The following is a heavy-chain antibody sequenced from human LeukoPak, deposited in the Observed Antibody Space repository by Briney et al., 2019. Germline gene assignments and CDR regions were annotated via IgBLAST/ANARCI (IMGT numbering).Heavy chain of an antibody. Sequence: PGGSLRLSCAASGFTFSNHWMHWVRQAPGKGLVWVSSISQDGSRTIYADSAKGRFTISRDNAKSTLYLQMNSLRAEDTAVYYCARDYYYGRTDYWGQGTLVTVSS. V-gene: IGHV3-74*01. CDR3: ARDYYYGRTDY. D-gene: IGHD3-10*01. CDR1: GFTFSNHW. CDR2: ISQDGSRT. J-gene: IGHJ4*02.